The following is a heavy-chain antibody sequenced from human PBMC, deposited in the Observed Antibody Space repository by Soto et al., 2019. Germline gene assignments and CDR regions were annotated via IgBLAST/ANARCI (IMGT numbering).Heavy chain of an antibody. CDR3: ARYRYYYYGMDV. CDR1: GGTFSSYA. J-gene: IGHJ6*02. Sequence: VASVKVSCKASGGTFSSYAISWVRQAPGQGLEWMGGIIPIFGTANYAQKFQGRVTITADESTSTAYMELSSLRSEDTAVYYCARYRYYYYGMDVWVQGTTVTVS. D-gene: IGHD1-26*01. CDR2: IIPIFGTA. V-gene: IGHV1-69*13.